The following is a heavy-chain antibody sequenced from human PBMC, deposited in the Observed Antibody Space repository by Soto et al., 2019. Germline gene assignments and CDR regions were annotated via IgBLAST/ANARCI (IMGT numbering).Heavy chain of an antibody. D-gene: IGHD2-21*02. CDR1: GFTVSGNY. Sequence: GGSLRLSCAASGFTVSGNYITWVRQAPGKGLEWVSVIFSGDNTYYSDSVKGRFTISRDNSKNTVYLQMSRLRGDDTAVYFCATGLTLPVRPSFDTWGQGTLVTVSS. J-gene: IGHJ5*02. CDR3: ATGLTLPVRPSFDT. V-gene: IGHV3-53*01. CDR2: IFSGDNT.